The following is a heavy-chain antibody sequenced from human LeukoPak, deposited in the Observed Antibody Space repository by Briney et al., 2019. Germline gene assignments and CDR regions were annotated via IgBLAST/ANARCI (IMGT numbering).Heavy chain of an antibody. J-gene: IGHJ4*02. V-gene: IGHV3-7*01. CDR2: IKQDGSEK. D-gene: IGHD6-19*01. CDR3: ASISGGWFDY. CDR1: GFTLSSYW. Sequence: GGSLRLSCAASGFTLSSYWMSWVRQAPGKGLEWVANIKQDGSEKYYVDSVKGRFTISRDNAKNSLYLQMNSLRAEDTAVYYCASISGGWFDYWGQGTLVTVSS.